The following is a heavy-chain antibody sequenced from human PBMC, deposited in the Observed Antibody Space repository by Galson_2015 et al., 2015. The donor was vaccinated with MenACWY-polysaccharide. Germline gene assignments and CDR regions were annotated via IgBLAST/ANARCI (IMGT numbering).Heavy chain of an antibody. V-gene: IGHV3-33*01. CDR2: IQYDAVYK. CDR1: TVTFRGSG. J-gene: IGHJ3*02. D-gene: IGHD3-10*02. Sequence: SLRLSFAASTVTFRGSGMHWVRQAPGKGLEWVAVIQYDAVYKQYLDSVKGRFSVSRDNSKSTLYLEMNNLRAEDTALYYCAREGSRIVFHAFDTWGQGTMVIVSS. CDR3: AREGSRIVFHAFDT.